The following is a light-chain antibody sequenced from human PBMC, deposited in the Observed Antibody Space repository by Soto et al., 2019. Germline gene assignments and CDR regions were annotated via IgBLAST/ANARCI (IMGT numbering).Light chain of an antibody. V-gene: IGKV3-11*01. CDR3: QQRSTWPPYT. Sequence: EIVLTQSPATMSLSPGERATLSCRASQSVSSYLAWYQQHPGQAPRLLIYDASNRATGIPARFSGSGSGTDFTLTISSLEPEDCAVYYCQQRSTWPPYTFGQGTKLEIK. CDR2: DAS. CDR1: QSVSSY. J-gene: IGKJ2*01.